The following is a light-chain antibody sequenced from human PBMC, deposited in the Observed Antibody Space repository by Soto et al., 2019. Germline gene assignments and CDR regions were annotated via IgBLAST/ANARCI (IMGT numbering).Light chain of an antibody. CDR2: DAS. CDR3: QQRSDWPPIT. V-gene: IGKV3-11*01. Sequence: EIVLTQSPATLSLSPGERATLSCRASRSVRNSLAWYQQKPGQAPRLLIYDASNRATGIPARFSGSGSGTDFTLTISSLEPEDYAVYYCQQRSDWPPITFGQGTRLEI. J-gene: IGKJ5*01. CDR1: RSVRNS.